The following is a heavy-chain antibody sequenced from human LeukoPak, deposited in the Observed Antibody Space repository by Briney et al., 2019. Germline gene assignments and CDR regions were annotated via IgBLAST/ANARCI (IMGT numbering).Heavy chain of an antibody. CDR3: ARGGFEGLVLLY. D-gene: IGHD2/OR15-2a*01. Sequence: SETLSLTCTVSGGSISSYYWRWVRQSPGKGLECIGYIHYTGRNNYNPSLKSRVTISVDTSKNQFSLKLSSVTAADTAVYYCARGGFEGLVLLYWGQGTLVTVSS. V-gene: IGHV4-59*12. CDR1: GGSISSYY. CDR2: IHYTGRN. J-gene: IGHJ4*02.